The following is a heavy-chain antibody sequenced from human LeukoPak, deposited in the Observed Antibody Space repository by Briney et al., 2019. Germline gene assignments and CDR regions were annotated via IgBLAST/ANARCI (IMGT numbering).Heavy chain of an antibody. V-gene: IGHV1-69*05. D-gene: IGHD5-12*01. J-gene: IGHJ5*02. CDR3: ARVVATISRWFDP. CDR2: IIPIFGTA. CDR1: GGTFSSYA. Sequence: SVKVSCKASGGTFSSYAISWVRQAPGQGLEWMGGIIPIFGTANYAQKFQGRVTMTRNTSISTAYMELSSLRSEDTAVYYCARVVATISRWFDPWGQGTLVTVSS.